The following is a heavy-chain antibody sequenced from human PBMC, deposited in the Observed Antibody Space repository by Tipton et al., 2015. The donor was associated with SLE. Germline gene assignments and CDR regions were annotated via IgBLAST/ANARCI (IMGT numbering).Heavy chain of an antibody. Sequence: GLVKPSQTLSLSCSVSGASLSTGTFFWNWIRHLPGKGLEWMGYGSHNGGTFYTPSLKSRLAIVVDASKTQFSLKLTSVTAADTATYYCARSLEGSNWYGNAFEIWGRGTVVTVSS. V-gene: IGHV4-31*03. CDR1: GASLSTGTFF. D-gene: IGHD6-13*01. J-gene: IGHJ3*02. CDR3: ARSLEGSNWYGNAFEI. CDR2: GSHNGGT.